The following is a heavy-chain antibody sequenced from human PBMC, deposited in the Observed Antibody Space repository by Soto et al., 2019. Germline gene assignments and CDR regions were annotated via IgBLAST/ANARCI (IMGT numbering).Heavy chain of an antibody. V-gene: IGHV3-48*03. Sequence: GGSLRLSCAASGFTFRNYEMNWVRQAPGKGLEWVSYISSSGSNKYYADSVKGRFTISRDNAKNSLYLQMNSLRAEDTAVYYCARKDGVSLDWGQGTLVTVSS. CDR1: GFTFRNYE. J-gene: IGHJ4*02. CDR2: ISSSGSNK. D-gene: IGHD4-17*01. CDR3: ARKDGVSLD.